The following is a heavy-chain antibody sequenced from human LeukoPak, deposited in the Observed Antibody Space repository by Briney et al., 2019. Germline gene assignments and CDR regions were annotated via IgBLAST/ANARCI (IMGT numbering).Heavy chain of an antibody. D-gene: IGHD3-10*01. Sequence: ASVKVSCKASGYTITGYYMHWVRQAPGQGLEWMGWIYPNSGGTNYAQKFQGRVTMTRDTSISTAYMELSRLRSDDTAVYYCARDYYYGSGSYSGDAFDIWGQGTMVTVSS. J-gene: IGHJ3*02. CDR1: GYTITGYY. V-gene: IGHV1-2*02. CDR3: ARDYYYGSGSYSGDAFDI. CDR2: IYPNSGGT.